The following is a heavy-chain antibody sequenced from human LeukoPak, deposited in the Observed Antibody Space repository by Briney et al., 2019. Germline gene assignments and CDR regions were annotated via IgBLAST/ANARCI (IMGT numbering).Heavy chain of an antibody. Sequence: ASVKVSCKASGYTFTGYYLHWVRQAPGQGLEWMGWINPNSGGTNYAQKFQGRVTMTRDTSISTAYMELSRLRSDDTAVYYCARVELARFGGWFDPWGQGTLVTVSS. J-gene: IGHJ5*02. CDR2: INPNSGGT. V-gene: IGHV1-2*02. CDR1: GYTFTGYY. CDR3: ARVELARFGGWFDP. D-gene: IGHD3-10*01.